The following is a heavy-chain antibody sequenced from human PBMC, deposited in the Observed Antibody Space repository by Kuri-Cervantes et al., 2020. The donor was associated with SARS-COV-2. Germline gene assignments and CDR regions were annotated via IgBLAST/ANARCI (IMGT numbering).Heavy chain of an antibody. Sequence: LSLTCAASGFTFSSYAMSWVRQAPGKGLEWVSAISGSGGSTYYADSVKGRFTISRDNSKNTLYLQMNSLRAEDTAVYYCAKDPGIWAGSHLYYSDYWGQGTLVTVSS. V-gene: IGHV3-23*01. CDR3: AKDPGIWAGSHLYYSDY. CDR2: ISGSGGST. D-gene: IGHD3/OR15-3a*01. J-gene: IGHJ4*02. CDR1: GFTFSSYA.